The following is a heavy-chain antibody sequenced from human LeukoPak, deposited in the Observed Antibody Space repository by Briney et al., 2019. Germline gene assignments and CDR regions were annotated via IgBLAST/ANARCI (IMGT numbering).Heavy chain of an antibody. D-gene: IGHD6-19*01. CDR1: GFTFNTYA. CDR3: ARSLGSGWIHLVEY. CDR2: VSYDGGAK. J-gene: IGHJ4*02. Sequence: GGSLRLSCAASGFTFNTYALHWVRQAPGKGLEWVAVVSYDGGAKYYADSVKGRFTTSRDNSKNTVDLQMYSLRAEDSAVYYCARSLGSGWIHLVEYWAQGTLVTVS. V-gene: IGHV3-30*03.